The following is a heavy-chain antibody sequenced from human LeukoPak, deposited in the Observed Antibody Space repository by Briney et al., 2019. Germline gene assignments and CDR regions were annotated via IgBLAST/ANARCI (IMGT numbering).Heavy chain of an antibody. Sequence: PSETLSLTCTVSGGSLRSYYWSWFRQPPGKGLEWIAYISNTGSTKYNPSLRSRVTMSVDTSKNQFSLKLSSVTAADTAVYYCARAVGDYTFDYWGQGALVTVSS. CDR1: GGSLRSYY. CDR3: ARAVGDYTFDY. J-gene: IGHJ4*02. V-gene: IGHV4-59*01. D-gene: IGHD4-17*01. CDR2: ISNTGST.